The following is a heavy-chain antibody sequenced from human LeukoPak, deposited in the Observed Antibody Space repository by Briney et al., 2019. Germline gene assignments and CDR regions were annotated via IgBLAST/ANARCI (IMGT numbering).Heavy chain of an antibody. J-gene: IGHJ4*02. CDR2: ISYDGSNK. CDR3: AKDQGGANDY. D-gene: IGHD1-26*01. CDR1: GFTFSSYG. Sequence: GRSLRLSCAASGFTFSSYGMHWVRQAPGKGLEWVAVISYDGSNKYYADSVKGRFTISRDNSKNTLYLQMISLRAEDTAVYYCAKDQGGANDYWGQGTLVTVSS. V-gene: IGHV3-30*18.